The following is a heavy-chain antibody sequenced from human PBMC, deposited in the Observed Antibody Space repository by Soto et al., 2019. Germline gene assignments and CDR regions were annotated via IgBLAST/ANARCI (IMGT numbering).Heavy chain of an antibody. Sequence: GASVKVSCKASGGTFSSYAISWVRQAPGQGLEWMGGIIPIFGTANYAQKFQGRVTITADESTSTAYMELSSLRSEDTAVYYCARVFGWENYYFDYWGQGTLVTVSS. V-gene: IGHV1-69*13. CDR3: ARVFGWENYYFDY. CDR2: IIPIFGTA. D-gene: IGHD3-3*01. J-gene: IGHJ4*02. CDR1: GGTFSSYA.